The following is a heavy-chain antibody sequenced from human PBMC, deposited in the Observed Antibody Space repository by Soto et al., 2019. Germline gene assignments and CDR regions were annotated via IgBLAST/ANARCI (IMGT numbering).Heavy chain of an antibody. Sequence: GGSLRLSCAASGFTFSSYSMNWVRQAPGKGLEWISYISSSSSAIYYADTVRGRFTGSRDNAKNSLYLQMNSLRVEDAAVYYCVRQNWDSYFSYFDSWGQGTLVTSPQ. J-gene: IGHJ4*02. CDR1: GFTFSSYS. CDR2: ISSSSSAI. CDR3: VRQNWDSYFSYFDS. V-gene: IGHV3-48*01. D-gene: IGHD2-21*01.